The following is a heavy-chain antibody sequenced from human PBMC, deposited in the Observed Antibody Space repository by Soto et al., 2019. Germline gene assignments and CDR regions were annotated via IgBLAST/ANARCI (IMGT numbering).Heavy chain of an antibody. V-gene: IGHV1-45*02. J-gene: IGHJ3*02. CDR1: GYTFTYCS. Sequence: SVKVSCKASGYTFTYCSLHWLQQAPGQGLERMRWITLYNGNTNYAKKFQGRVTITRDMSLRTAYIELSSLRSEDSAVYYWAREFGIVGAKARDDAFDIWGQGTMVTVSS. CDR2: ITLYNGNT. CDR3: AREFGIVGAKARDDAFDI. D-gene: IGHD1-26*01.